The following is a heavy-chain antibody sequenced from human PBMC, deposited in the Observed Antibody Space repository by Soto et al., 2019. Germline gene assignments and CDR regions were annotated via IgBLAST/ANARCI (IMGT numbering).Heavy chain of an antibody. CDR1: GGSFSGYY. CDR3: ERSGYNWNYSPHHKEYNWFDH. Sequence: NPSETLSLTCAVYGGSFSGYYWSWIRQPPGKGLEWIGEINHSGSTNYNPSLKSRVTISVDTSKKQFSLKLSSVTAADTAVYYCERSGYNWNYSPHHKEYNWFDHWGQGTLVTVSS. J-gene: IGHJ5*02. D-gene: IGHD1-1*01. V-gene: IGHV4-34*01. CDR2: INHSGST.